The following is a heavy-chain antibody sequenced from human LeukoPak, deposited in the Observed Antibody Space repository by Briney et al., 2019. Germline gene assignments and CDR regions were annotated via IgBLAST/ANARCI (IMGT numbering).Heavy chain of an antibody. V-gene: IGHV3-30*18. Sequence: PGGSLRLSCAASGFTFSSYGMHWVRQAPGKGLEWVAVISYDGSNKYYADSVKGRFTISRDNSKNTLYLQMNSLRAEDTAVYYCAKGGYRWFGELSYSDYWGQGTLVTVSS. D-gene: IGHD3-10*01. CDR1: GFTFSSYG. J-gene: IGHJ4*02. CDR3: AKGGYRWFGELSYSDY. CDR2: ISYDGSNK.